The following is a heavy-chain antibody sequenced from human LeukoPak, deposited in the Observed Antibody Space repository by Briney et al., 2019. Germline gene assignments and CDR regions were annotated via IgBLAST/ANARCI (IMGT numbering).Heavy chain of an antibody. V-gene: IGHV4-34*01. J-gene: IGHJ4*02. CDR2: INHSGST. CDR1: GGSFSGYY. CDR3: ARHRQQLEILDY. D-gene: IGHD6-13*01. Sequence: SETLSLTCAVYGGSFSGYYWSWIRQPPGKGLEWIGEINHSGSTNYNPSLKSRVTISVDTSKNQFSLKLSSVTAADTAVYYCARHRQQLEILDYWGQGTLVTVSS.